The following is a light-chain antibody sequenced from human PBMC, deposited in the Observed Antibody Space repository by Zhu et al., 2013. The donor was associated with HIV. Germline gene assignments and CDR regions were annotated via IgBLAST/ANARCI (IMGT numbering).Light chain of an antibody. CDR3: AAWDVRESAYV. Sequence: QSALTQPASVSGSPGQSITISCTGTTRDIGSYNFVSWFQQHPGKAPKFMIYEVNKRPSGVSDRFSGSKSGKTASLTISGLQAEDEADYYCAAWDVRESAYVIGTGTKVTVL. CDR1: TRDIGSYNF. CDR2: EVN. V-gene: IGLV2-23*02. J-gene: IGLJ1*01.